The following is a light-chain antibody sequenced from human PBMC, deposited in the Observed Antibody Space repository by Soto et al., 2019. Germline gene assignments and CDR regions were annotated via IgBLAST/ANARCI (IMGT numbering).Light chain of an antibody. CDR1: QSVSSY. CDR3: QQRSNWPRWT. V-gene: IGKV3-11*01. J-gene: IGKJ1*01. CDR2: DAS. Sequence: EIVLTQSPATLSLSPGERATLSCRASQSVSSYFAWYQQKPGQAPMLLIYDASNRATGIPARFSGSGSGTDFTLTISSLEPEDVAVYYCQQRSNWPRWTFGQGTKVEIK.